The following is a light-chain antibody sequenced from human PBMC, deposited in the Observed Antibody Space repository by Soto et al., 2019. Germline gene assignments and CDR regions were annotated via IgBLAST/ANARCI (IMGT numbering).Light chain of an antibody. V-gene: IGKV1-27*01. CDR2: AAS. CDR3: QKYDSLPFT. Sequence: DIQMTQSPSSLSASVGDSVTITCRASQDISNYLAWFQQRPGKPPKLLIYAASTLESGVPSRFSGGRSGTDFPLSISSLQPEDVATFYCQKYDSLPFTFGPGTKVDIK. J-gene: IGKJ3*01. CDR1: QDISNY.